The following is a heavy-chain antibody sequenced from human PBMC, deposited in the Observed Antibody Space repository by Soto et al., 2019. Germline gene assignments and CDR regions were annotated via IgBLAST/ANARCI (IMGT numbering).Heavy chain of an antibody. D-gene: IGHD2-2*01. CDR2: ISGSGSST. J-gene: IGHJ4*02. Sequence: EAQLLESGGGLVQPGGSLRLSCAASGFTFSSYAMNWVRQAPGKGLEWVSGISGSGSSTYYSDSVRGRFTISRDNSKNTLYLQMNSLRAEDTAVYYCAKGDRNQPAVFDYWGQGTLVTVSS. CDR1: GFTFSSYA. V-gene: IGHV3-23*01. CDR3: AKGDRNQPAVFDY.